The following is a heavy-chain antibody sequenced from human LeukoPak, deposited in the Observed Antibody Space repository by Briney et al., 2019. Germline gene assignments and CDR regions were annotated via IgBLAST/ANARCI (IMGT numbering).Heavy chain of an antibody. CDR3: ARGRLGTWFGELKA. V-gene: IGHV1-2*02. CDR2: INANSGGT. D-gene: IGHD3-10*01. CDR1: GYIFTGYY. J-gene: IGHJ5*02. Sequence: ASVKVSCKASGYIFTGYYMHWVRQAPGQGLEWMGWINANSGGTKYAQKFQGRVTMTRDTSISTAYMELSSLRSDDTTVYYCARGRLGTWFGELKAWGQGTLVTVSS.